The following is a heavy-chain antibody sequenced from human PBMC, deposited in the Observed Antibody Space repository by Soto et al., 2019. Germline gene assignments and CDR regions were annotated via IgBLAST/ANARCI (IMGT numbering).Heavy chain of an antibody. CDR2: IYYSGST. CDR1: GGSISSYY. Sequence: SQTLSLTCTVSGGSISSYYWSWIRQPPGKGLEWIGYIYYSGSTNYNPSLKSRVTISVDTSKNQFSLKLSSVTAADAAVYYCERHDDFWSAPPDYWGQGTLVTVSS. J-gene: IGHJ4*02. D-gene: IGHD3-3*01. CDR3: ERHDDFWSAPPDY. V-gene: IGHV4-59*08.